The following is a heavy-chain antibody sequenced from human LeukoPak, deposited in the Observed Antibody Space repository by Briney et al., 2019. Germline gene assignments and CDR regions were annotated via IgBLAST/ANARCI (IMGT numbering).Heavy chain of an antibody. CDR1: GFTFSNAW. D-gene: IGHD2-15*01. V-gene: IGHV3-15*01. CDR3: TTGGIYCSGGSCYKGNFDY. CDR2: IKSKTDGGTT. J-gene: IGHJ4*02. Sequence: GGSLRLSCAASGFTFSNAWMSWVRQAPGKGLEWVGRIKSKTDGGTTDYAAPVKGRSTISRDDSKNTLYLQMNSLKTEDTAVYYCTTGGIYCSGGSCYKGNFDYWGQGTLVTVSS.